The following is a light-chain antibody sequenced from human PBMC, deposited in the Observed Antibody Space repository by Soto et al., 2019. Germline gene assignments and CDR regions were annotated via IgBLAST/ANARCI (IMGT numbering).Light chain of an antibody. V-gene: IGLV2-11*01. J-gene: IGLJ1*01. Sequence: QSALTQPRSVSGSPGQSVTISCTGTSSDVGGYNYVSWYQQHPGKAPKLMIYDVSKRPSGVPDRFSGSTSGNTASLTISGLQADDQADYYCSSYAGSYTWVFGTGTKLTVL. CDR1: SSDVGGYNY. CDR2: DVS. CDR3: SSYAGSYTWV.